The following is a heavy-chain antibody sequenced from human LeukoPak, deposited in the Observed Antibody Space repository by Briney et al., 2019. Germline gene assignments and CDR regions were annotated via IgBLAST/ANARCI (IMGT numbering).Heavy chain of an antibody. CDR1: GGSISSGGYY. J-gene: IGHJ5*02. Sequence: SETLSLTCTVSGGSISSGGYYWSWIRQHPGKGLEWIGYIYYSGSTYYNPSLKSRATISVDTSKNQFSLKLSSVTAADTAVYYCAREVVRLNWFDPWGQGTLVTVSS. D-gene: IGHD2-15*01. CDR2: IYYSGST. CDR3: AREVVRLNWFDP. V-gene: IGHV4-31*03.